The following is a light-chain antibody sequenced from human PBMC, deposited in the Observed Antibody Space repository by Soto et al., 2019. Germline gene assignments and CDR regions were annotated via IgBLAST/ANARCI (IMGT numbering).Light chain of an antibody. CDR1: SSDVGGYNY. CDR3: SSSAGSNNLV. Sequence: QSVLTQPPSASGSPGQSVTLSCTGTSSDVGGYNYVSWYQQHPGKAPKLMIYDVSKRPSGVPDRFSGSKSGNTASLTVSGLQAEDEADYYCSSSAGSNNLVFGGGTKLTVL. CDR2: DVS. V-gene: IGLV2-8*01. J-gene: IGLJ2*01.